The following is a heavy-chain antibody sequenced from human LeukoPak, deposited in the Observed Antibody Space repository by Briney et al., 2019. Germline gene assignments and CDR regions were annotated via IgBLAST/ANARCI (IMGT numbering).Heavy chain of an antibody. D-gene: IGHD3-10*01. CDR2: IFGAGKNTT. J-gene: IGHJ4*02. CDR1: GFSFSSYA. CDR3: AKRNTMIRGGPSFDY. V-gene: IGHV3-23*03. Sequence: GGSLRLSCAASGFSFSSYAMDWVRQAPGKGLEWVSIIFGAGKNTTYYADSVKGRFTVSRDNSKNTLYLQMTNLRPEDTAKYYCAKRNTMIRGGPSFDYWGQGILVAVSS.